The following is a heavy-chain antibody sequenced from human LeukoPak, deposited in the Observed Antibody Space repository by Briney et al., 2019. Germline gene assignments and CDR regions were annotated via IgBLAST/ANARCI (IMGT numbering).Heavy chain of an antibody. CDR3: ARDYTPNPQYGMDV. V-gene: IGHV3-30*03. CDR1: RFTFSSYG. J-gene: IGHJ6*02. CDR2: ISYDGSNK. D-gene: IGHD3-16*01. Sequence: TGGSLRLSCAASRFTFSSYGMHWVRQAPGKGLEWVAVISYDGSNKYYADSVKGRFTISRDNSKNTLYLQMNSLRAEDTAVYYCARDYTPNPQYGMDVWGQGTTVTVSS.